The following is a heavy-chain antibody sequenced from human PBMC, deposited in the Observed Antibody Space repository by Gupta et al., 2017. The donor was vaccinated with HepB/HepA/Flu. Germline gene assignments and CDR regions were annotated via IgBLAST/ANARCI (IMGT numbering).Heavy chain of an antibody. V-gene: IGHV3-23*01. D-gene: IGHD3-22*01. CDR1: GFTFFNSA. CDR3: TKGGHYSFFDY. J-gene: IGHJ4*02. Sequence: EVQILESGGDLVQRGGSLRLSCAASGFTFFNSAMTWVRQVPGKGLEWVSTISGFGENTFYADSVKGRFTISRDNFRSTVFLQMNSLRGEDTALYYCTKGGHYSFFDYWGQGALVTVSS. CDR2: ISGFGENT.